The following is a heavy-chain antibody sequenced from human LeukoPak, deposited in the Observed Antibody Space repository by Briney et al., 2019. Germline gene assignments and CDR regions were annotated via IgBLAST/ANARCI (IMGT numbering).Heavy chain of an antibody. D-gene: IGHD3-10*01. J-gene: IGHJ4*02. CDR3: ARHRHPMLRGVIAY. CDR1: GGSISSSNYY. V-gene: IGHV4-39*01. CDR2: IYYSGST. Sequence: SETLSLTCSVSGGSISSSNYYWAWIRQPPGKGLEWIGNIYYSGSTYYNPSLKSRVTISVDTSKNQFSLKLSSVTAADTAVYYCARHRHPMLRGVIAYWGQGTLVTVSS.